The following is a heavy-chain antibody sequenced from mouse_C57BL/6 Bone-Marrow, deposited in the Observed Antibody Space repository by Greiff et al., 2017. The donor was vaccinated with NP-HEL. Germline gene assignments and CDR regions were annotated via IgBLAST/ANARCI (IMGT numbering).Heavy chain of an antibody. J-gene: IGHJ2*01. V-gene: IGHV1-82*01. Sequence: VQLQQSGPELVKPGDSVKISCKASGYTFSTSWMNWMKQRPGKGLEWIGRIYPGDGDTLYSGNVEGKASMTADKSSNSAYLQLSTMPSAASAVCFCARGESWGAFFDYWGQGTTLTVSS. CDR1: GYTFSTSW. CDR3: ARGESWGAFFDY. D-gene: IGHD6-1*01. CDR2: IYPGDGDT.